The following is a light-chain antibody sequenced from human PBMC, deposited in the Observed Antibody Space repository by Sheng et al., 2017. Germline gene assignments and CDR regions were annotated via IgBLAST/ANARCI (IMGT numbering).Light chain of an antibody. J-gene: IGKJ1*01. CDR1: QSVSWW. CDR3: QQYSSYSRT. V-gene: IGKV1-5*03. Sequence: DIQMTQSPSTLSASIGDRVTITCRASQSVSWWLAWYQQKPGKAPNLLIYKASSLGSEVPSRFSGSGSETEFTLTINSLQPDDFATYYCQQYSSYSRTFGQGTKVGNQT. CDR2: KAS.